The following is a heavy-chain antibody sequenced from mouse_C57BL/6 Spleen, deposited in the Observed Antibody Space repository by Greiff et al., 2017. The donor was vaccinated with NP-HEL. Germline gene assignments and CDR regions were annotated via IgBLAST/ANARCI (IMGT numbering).Heavy chain of an antibody. CDR3: ARSDDYPYAMDY. D-gene: IGHD2-4*01. V-gene: IGHV1-80*01. CDR2: IYPGDGDT. Sequence: VKLQESGAELVKPGASVKISCKASGYAFSSYWMNWVKQRPGKGLEWIGQIYPGDGDTNYNGKFKGKATLTADKSSSTAYMQLSSLTSEDSAVYFCARSDDYPYAMDYWGQGTSVTVSS. CDR1: GYAFSSYW. J-gene: IGHJ4*01.